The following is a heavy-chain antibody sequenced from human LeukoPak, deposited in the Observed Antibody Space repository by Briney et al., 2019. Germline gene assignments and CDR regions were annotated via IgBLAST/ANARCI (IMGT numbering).Heavy chain of an antibody. CDR3: AKDSQGYAFDI. CDR1: GFTFDDYA. D-gene: IGHD5-18*01. V-gene: IGHV3-9*01. Sequence: GGSLRLSCAAPGFTFDDYAMPWVRKAPGKGLEWHSGISWNSGSIGYADSVKGRFTISRDNAKNSLYLQMNSLRAEDTALYYCAKDSQGYAFDIWGQGTMVTVSS. CDR2: ISWNSGSI. J-gene: IGHJ3*02.